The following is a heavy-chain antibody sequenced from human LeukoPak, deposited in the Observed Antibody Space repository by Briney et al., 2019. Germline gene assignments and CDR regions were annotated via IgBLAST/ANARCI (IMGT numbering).Heavy chain of an antibody. J-gene: IGHJ6*03. D-gene: IGHD4-17*01. CDR2: ISWDGGST. V-gene: IGHV3-43D*03. CDR1: GFTFDDYA. CDR3: AKICGTVTEKYYYYYYMDV. Sequence: GGSLRLSCAASGFTFDDYAMHWVRQAPGKGLEWVSLISWDGGSTYYADSVKGRFTISRDNSKNSLYLQMNSLRAEDTAVYYCAKICGTVTEKYYYYYYMDVWGKGTTVTISS.